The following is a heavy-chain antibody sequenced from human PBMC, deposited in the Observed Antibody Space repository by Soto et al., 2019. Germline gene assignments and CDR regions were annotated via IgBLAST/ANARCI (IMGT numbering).Heavy chain of an antibody. CDR1: GDSISSSNW. V-gene: IGHV4-4*02. CDR3: ARADYYDFWSGYPKPLDV. Sequence: PSETLSLTCAVSGDSISSSNWRRWVRQPPGKGLESIGEISHSGSTNYNPSLKSRVTISVDKSKNQFSLKLSSVTAADTAVYYCARADYYDFWSGYPKPLDVWGQGTTVTVSS. CDR2: ISHSGST. D-gene: IGHD3-3*01. J-gene: IGHJ6*02.